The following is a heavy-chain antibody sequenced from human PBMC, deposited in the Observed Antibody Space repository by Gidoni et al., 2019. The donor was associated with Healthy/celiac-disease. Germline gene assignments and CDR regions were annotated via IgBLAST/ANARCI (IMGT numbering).Heavy chain of an antibody. D-gene: IGHD2-2*01. J-gene: IGHJ4*02. Sequence: EVQLLESGGGLVQPGGSLRLSCSASGFTFSSYAMSWVRQAPGKGLEWVSAISGSGGSTYYADSVKGRFTISRDNSKNTLYLQMNSLRAEDTAVYYCAKDRSDQLLTDYWGQGTLVTVSS. CDR2: ISGSGGST. CDR3: AKDRSDQLLTDY. V-gene: IGHV3-23*01. CDR1: GFTFSSYA.